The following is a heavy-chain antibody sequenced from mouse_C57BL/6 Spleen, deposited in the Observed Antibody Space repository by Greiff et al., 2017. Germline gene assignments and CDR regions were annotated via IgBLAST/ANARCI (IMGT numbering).Heavy chain of an antibody. J-gene: IGHJ2*01. V-gene: IGHV1-42*01. CDR3: ARSDLLGD. Sequence: EVQLQQSGPELVKPGASVKISCKASGYSFTGYYMNWVKQSPEKSLEWIGEINPSTGGTTYNQKFKAKATLTVAKSSSTAYMKLKSLTSEDSAVYYCARSDLLGDWGQRTTLTVSS. D-gene: IGHD1-1*01. CDR1: GYSFTGYY. CDR2: INPSTGGT.